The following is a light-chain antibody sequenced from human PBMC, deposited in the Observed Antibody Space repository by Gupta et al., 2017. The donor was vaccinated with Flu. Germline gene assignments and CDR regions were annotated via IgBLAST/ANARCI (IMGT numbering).Light chain of an antibody. V-gene: IGKV2-30*01. CDR1: QSLVYSDGNTV. J-gene: IGKJ1*01. Sequence: DVVMTQSPLSLPVTLGQTASISCRSSQSLVYSDGNTVLNWFQQRPGQAARRLIYLVSHRESGVPDRFSGSGSGTEFTLKISSVEAEDVGIYSCTQGEHWPWAFGQGTKVEI. CDR2: LVS. CDR3: TQGEHWPWA.